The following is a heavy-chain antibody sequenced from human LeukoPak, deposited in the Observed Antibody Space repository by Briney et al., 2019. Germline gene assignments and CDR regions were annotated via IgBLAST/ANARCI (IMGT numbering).Heavy chain of an antibody. CDR3: ARDLRVRSYYYYYMDV. V-gene: IGHV3-21*01. CDR2: ISSSSSYI. J-gene: IGHJ6*03. CDR1: GFTFSSYS. D-gene: IGHD3-16*01. Sequence: PGGSLRLSCAASGFTFSSYSMNWVRQAPGKGLEWVSSISSSSSYIYYADSVKGRFTISRDNAKDSLYLQMNSLRAEDTAVYYCARDLRVRSYYYYYMDVWGKGTTVTVSS.